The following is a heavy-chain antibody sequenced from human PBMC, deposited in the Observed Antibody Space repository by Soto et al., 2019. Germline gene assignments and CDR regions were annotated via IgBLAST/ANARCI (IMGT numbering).Heavy chain of an antibody. J-gene: IGHJ6*02. Sequence: PGGSLRLSCSASGLTFSNAWMNWVRQEPGKGLEWVGRIKSKTDGGATDYAAPVKGRFTISRDDSKNTLYLQMNSLKTEDTAVYYCTTVSRLRITIFGVVPNYYGMDVWGQGTTVTVSS. CDR3: TTVSRLRITIFGVVPNYYGMDV. CDR2: IKSKTDGGAT. D-gene: IGHD3-3*01. CDR1: GLTFSNAW. V-gene: IGHV3-15*07.